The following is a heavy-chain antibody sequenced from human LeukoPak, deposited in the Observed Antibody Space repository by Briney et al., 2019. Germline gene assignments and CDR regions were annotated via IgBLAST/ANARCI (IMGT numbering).Heavy chain of an antibody. J-gene: IGHJ4*02. Sequence: PSETLSLTCTVSGGSISSYYWSWIRQPPGKGLEWIGHIYYSGSTNYNPSLKSRVTISVDTSKNQFSLGLSSVTAADTAVYYCARVTGYVMEDYFDYWGQGTLVTVSS. V-gene: IGHV4-59*01. CDR1: GGSISSYY. CDR3: ARVTGYVMEDYFDY. CDR2: IYYSGST. D-gene: IGHD6-13*01.